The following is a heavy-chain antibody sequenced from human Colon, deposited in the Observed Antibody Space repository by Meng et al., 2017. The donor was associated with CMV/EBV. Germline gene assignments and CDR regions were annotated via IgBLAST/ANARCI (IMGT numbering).Heavy chain of an antibody. CDR3: ARGRPNWSGVLDY. J-gene: IGHJ4*02. D-gene: IGHD1-1*01. V-gene: IGHV1-18*01. CDR1: GYTFTSYG. Sequence: QVQLVQSGAGGKEPGTSVLASCRSSGYTFTSYGINWVRQAPGQGLEWMGWISGSTGYTNRAQKFQGRVTMTTDTSTSTAYLALTSLTSNDTAVYYCARGRPNWSGVLDYWGQGTLVTVSS. CDR2: ISGSTGYT.